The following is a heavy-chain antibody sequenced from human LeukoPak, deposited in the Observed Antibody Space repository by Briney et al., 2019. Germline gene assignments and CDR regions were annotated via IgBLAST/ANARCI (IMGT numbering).Heavy chain of an antibody. Sequence: PSETLSLTCTVSGGSISPYYWSWIRQPAGQGLEWIGRVFTSGDTKYNSSLKSRVTMSVDTSKNHFSLKLISVTAADTAVYYCARSRCYNCAFDIWGQGTMVTVSS. CDR1: GGSISPYY. J-gene: IGHJ3*02. CDR2: VFTSGDT. CDR3: ARSRCYNCAFDI. V-gene: IGHV4-4*07. D-gene: IGHD2-2*02.